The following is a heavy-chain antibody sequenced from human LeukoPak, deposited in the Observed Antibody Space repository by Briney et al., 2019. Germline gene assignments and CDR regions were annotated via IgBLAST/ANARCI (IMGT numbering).Heavy chain of an antibody. V-gene: IGHV4-39*07. Sequence: RPSETLSLTCTVSGASISSSSYYWGWIRQPPGKGLEWIGEINHSGSTNYNPSLKSRVTISVDTSKNQFSLKLSSVTAADTAVYYCARVNPDGWFFDYWGQGTLVTVSS. D-gene: IGHD2-15*01. J-gene: IGHJ4*02. CDR2: INHSGST. CDR1: GASISSSSYY. CDR3: ARVNPDGWFFDY.